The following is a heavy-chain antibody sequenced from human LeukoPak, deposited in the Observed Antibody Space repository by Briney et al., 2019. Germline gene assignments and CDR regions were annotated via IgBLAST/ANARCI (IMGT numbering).Heavy chain of an antibody. CDR2: IYTSGST. Sequence: SETLSLTCTVSGGSISSGSYYWNWIRQPAGKGLEWIGRIYTSGSTNYNPSLKSRVTISVDTSKNQFSLTLSSVTAADTAVYYCARSDGYGLVGIWGQGTMVTVSS. J-gene: IGHJ3*02. CDR1: GGSISSGSYY. CDR3: ARSDGYGLVGI. D-gene: IGHD5-18*01. V-gene: IGHV4-61*02.